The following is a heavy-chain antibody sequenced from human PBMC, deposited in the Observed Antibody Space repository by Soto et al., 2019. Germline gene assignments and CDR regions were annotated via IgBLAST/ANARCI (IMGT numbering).Heavy chain of an antibody. Sequence: EVQLVESGGGLVQPGGSLRLSCAASGFTFGSYWMSWVRQAPGKGLEWLATIKMDASEKKYVDSVKGRFTMSRDNAKNSLYLPIDSLRAEATAVYYCARTSGYGSGASVNHDIDYWGHGPRVTVSS. CDR2: IKMDASEK. CDR1: GFTFGSYW. J-gene: IGHJ4*01. V-gene: IGHV3-7*01. CDR3: ARTSGYGSGASVNHDIDY. D-gene: IGHD3-10*01.